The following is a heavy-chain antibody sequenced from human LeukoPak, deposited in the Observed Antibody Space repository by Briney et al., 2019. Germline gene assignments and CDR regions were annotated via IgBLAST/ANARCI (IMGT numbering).Heavy chain of an antibody. J-gene: IGHJ3*02. CDR3: ARDPGGSSWGAFDM. CDR1: GYTFTGYY. Sequence: ASVKVSCKASGYTFTGYYMHWVRQAPGQGLEWMGWINPNSGGTNYAQKFQGRVTMTRDTSISTAYMELSRLRSDDTAVYYCARDPGGSSWGAFDMWGQGTMVTVSS. CDR2: INPNSGGT. V-gene: IGHV1-2*02. D-gene: IGHD3-16*01.